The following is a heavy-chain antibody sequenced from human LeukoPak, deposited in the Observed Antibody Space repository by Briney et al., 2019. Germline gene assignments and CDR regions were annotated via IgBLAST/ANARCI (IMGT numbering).Heavy chain of an antibody. CDR3: ARESEPATTVTTVGKFDP. Sequence: ASVKVSCKASGYTFTGYYMHWVRQAPGQGLEWMGWINPNSGGTNYAQKFQGRVTMTRDTSISTAYKELSRLRSDDTAVYYCARESEPATTVTTVGKFDPWGQGTLVTVSS. D-gene: IGHD4-17*01. J-gene: IGHJ5*02. CDR2: INPNSGGT. CDR1: GYTFTGYY. V-gene: IGHV1-2*02.